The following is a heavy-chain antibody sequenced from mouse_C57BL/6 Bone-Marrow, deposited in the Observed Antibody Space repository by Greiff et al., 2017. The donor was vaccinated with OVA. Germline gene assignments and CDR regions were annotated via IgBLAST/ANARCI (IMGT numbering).Heavy chain of an antibody. Sequence: EVQLQESGAELVRPGASVKLSCTASGFNITDDYMHWVKQRPEQGLEWIGWIDPENGDTEYASKFQGKATITADKSSNTAYLQLSSLTSEDTAVYYCTATDGKNPSDYWGQGTTLTVSS. D-gene: IGHD2-1*01. V-gene: IGHV14-4*01. CDR1: GFNITDDY. CDR3: TATDGKNPSDY. CDR2: IDPENGDT. J-gene: IGHJ2*01.